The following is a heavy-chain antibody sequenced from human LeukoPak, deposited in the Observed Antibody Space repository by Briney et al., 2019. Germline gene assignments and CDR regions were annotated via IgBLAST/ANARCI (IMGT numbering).Heavy chain of an antibody. D-gene: IGHD2-2*03. CDR3: ARVVYSHGYCDRVTCPNWFDP. V-gene: IGHV1-2*04. J-gene: IGHJ5*02. CDR1: GYIFTDYY. CDR2: INPKTGDT. Sequence: ASVKVSCKTSGYIFTDYYIHWVRQAPGQGLEWIGWINPKTGDTNSAQKFQRWVTMTRDTAISTAYMELNRLALDDTAVYYCARVVYSHGYCDRVTCPNWFDPWGQGTLVTVSS.